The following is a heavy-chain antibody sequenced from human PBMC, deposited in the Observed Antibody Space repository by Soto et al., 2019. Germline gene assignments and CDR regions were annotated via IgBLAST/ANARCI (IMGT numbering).Heavy chain of an antibody. J-gene: IGHJ4*02. Sequence: GGSLRLSCTVSGFSLGDYVMSWVRQAPGQGLEWVGFIRSKAYGGTAEYATSVKGRYTISRDDSKSIAYLQMNSLKTQDTAVYYCTRNDGSGSYSALDYWGQGTLVTVSS. D-gene: IGHD3-10*01. CDR3: TRNDGSGSYSALDY. V-gene: IGHV3-49*04. CDR1: GFSLGDYV. CDR2: IRSKAYGGTA.